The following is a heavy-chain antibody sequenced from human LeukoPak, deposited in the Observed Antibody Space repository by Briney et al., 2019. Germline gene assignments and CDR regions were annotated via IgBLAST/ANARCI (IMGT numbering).Heavy chain of an antibody. CDR2: IIPIFGTA. CDR1: GGTFSSYA. CDR3: ARGGGGSGSFDY. D-gene: IGHD3-22*01. V-gene: IGHV1-69*06. J-gene: IGHJ4*02. Sequence: GSSVKVSCKASGGTFSSYAISWVRQAAGQGLEWMGRIIPIFGTANYAQKFQGRVTITADKSTSTAYMERSSLRSEDTAVYYCARGGGGSGSFDYWGQGTLVTVSS.